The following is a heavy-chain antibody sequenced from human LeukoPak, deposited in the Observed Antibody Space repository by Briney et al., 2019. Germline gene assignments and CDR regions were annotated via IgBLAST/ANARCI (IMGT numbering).Heavy chain of an antibody. J-gene: IGHJ6*02. V-gene: IGHV4-61*01. CDR2: IYYSGST. CDR1: GGSVSSGSYY. CDR3: AREEYGMDV. Sequence: PSETLSLTCTVSGGSVSSGSYYWSWIRQPPGKGLEWIGYIYYSGSTNYNPSLKSRVTISVDTSKNQFSLKLSSVTAADTAVYYCAREEYGMDVWGQGTTVTVSS.